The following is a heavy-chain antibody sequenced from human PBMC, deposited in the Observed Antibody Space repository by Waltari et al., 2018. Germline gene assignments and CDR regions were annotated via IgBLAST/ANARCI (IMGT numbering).Heavy chain of an antibody. D-gene: IGHD3-3*01. J-gene: IGHJ4*02. CDR2: IYYSGST. Sequence: QLQLQESGPGLVKPSETLSLTCTVSGGSISSSSYYWGWLRQPPGKGLEWIGSIYYSGSTYYNPSLKSRVTISVDTSKNQFSLKLSSVTAADTAVYYCARHTYYDFWSGPYYFDYWGQGTLVTVSS. CDR3: ARHTYYDFWSGPYYFDY. V-gene: IGHV4-39*01. CDR1: GGSISSSSYY.